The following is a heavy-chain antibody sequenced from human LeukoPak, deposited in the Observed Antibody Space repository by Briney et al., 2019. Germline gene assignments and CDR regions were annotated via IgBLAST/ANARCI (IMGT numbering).Heavy chain of an antibody. D-gene: IGHD2-21*02. CDR2: ISPYNGNT. Sequence: ASVKVSCKASGYTFTYYGVSWVRQAPGQGLERMGWISPYNGNTLYAQNLQGRVTMTADTSTSTAYMELRSLRSDDTAVYYCARDCGGDCSSLSWYFDLWGRGTLVTVSS. V-gene: IGHV1-18*01. J-gene: IGHJ2*01. CDR1: GYTFTYYG. CDR3: ARDCGGDCSSLSWYFDL.